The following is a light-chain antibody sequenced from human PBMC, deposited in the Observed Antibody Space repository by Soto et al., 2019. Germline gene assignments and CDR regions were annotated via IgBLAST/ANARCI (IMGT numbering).Light chain of an antibody. CDR1: QSVSSSY. Sequence: EIVLTQSPGTLSLSPGERATLSCRASQSVSSSYLAWYQQKPGQAPRLLIYGASTRATGIPDRFSGTGSGTDYTLTISGLEPEDVAVYCCQQYGTSPWTFGQGTKVEIK. V-gene: IGKV3-20*01. CDR3: QQYGTSPWT. J-gene: IGKJ1*01. CDR2: GAS.